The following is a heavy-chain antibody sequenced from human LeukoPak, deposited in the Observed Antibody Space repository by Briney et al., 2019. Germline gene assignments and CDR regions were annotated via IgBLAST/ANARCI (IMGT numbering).Heavy chain of an antibody. J-gene: IGHJ4*02. CDR2: FYSGGDT. CDR1: GFMLSVYY. CDR3: ARIYSSGYPLDY. D-gene: IGHD3-22*01. Sequence: PGGSLRLSCEASGFMLSVYYMSWFRLAPGKGLEWVSVFYSGGDTYYADSVKGRFTISRDNSKNTLYLQMNSLRAEDTAVYYCARIYSSGYPLDYWGQGTLVTVSS. V-gene: IGHV3-53*01.